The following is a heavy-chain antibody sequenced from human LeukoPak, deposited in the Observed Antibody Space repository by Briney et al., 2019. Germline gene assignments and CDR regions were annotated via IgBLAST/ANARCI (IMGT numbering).Heavy chain of an antibody. V-gene: IGHV3-23*01. Sequence: GGSLRLSCATSGFIFSHHGMNWVRQAPGKGLEWVSGIRADAVTTYYADSVKGRFIISRDNSKNTVYLQMNSLSAEDAAVYYCAKDDAWLQYGNWGRGTLVTVSS. CDR1: GFIFSHHG. D-gene: IGHD5-24*01. J-gene: IGHJ4*02. CDR2: IRADAVTT. CDR3: AKDDAWLQYGN.